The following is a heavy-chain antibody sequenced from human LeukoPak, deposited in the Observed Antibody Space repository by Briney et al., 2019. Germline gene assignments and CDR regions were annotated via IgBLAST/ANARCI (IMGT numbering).Heavy chain of an antibody. CDR3: VRDPHYDSGGYYWAFDN. CDR1: GFTFRSYW. J-gene: IGHJ4*02. Sequence: GGSLRLSCEVSGFTFRSYWMSWVRQAPGKGLEWVANIKQDGTAKYYVDSVKGRFTISRDNAKNSLYLHMNSLRAEDTAVYYCVRDPHYDSGGYYWAFDNWGQGTLVTVSS. V-gene: IGHV3-7*01. D-gene: IGHD3-22*01. CDR2: IKQDGTAK.